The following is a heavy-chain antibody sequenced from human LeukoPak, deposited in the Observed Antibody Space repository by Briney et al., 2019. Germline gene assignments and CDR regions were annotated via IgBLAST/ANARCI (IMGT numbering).Heavy chain of an antibody. D-gene: IGHD3-16*02. J-gene: IGHJ3*02. CDR3: ARDGVWGSYRPGAFDI. Sequence: SETLSLTCAVYGGSFSGYYWSWIRQPPGKGLEWIGEINHSESTNYNPSLKSRVTISVDTSKNQFSLKLSSVTAADTAVYYCARDGVWGSYRPGAFDIWGQGTMVTVSS. CDR2: INHSEST. CDR1: GGSFSGYY. V-gene: IGHV4-34*01.